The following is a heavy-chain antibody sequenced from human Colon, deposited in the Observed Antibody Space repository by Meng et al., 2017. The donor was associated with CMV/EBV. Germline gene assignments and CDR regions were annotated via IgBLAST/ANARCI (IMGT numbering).Heavy chain of an antibody. Sequence: GESLKISCAASGFSFSTYGMHWVRQAPGKVLEWVACIRSDGGKTVYADFVNGRFTIPRDNSKNTLYLQMNSLRPEDTAMYSCANSLSGGGKGAFDVWGQGTMVTVSS. V-gene: IGHV3-30*02. J-gene: IGHJ3*01. D-gene: IGHD4-23*01. CDR3: ANSLSGGGKGAFDV. CDR2: IRSDGGKT. CDR1: GFSFSTYG.